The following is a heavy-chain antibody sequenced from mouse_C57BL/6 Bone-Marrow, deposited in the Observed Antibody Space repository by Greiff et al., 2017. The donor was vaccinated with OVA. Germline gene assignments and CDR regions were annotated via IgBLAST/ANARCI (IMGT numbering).Heavy chain of an antibody. Sequence: EVKVVESGGGLVKPGGSLKLSCAASGFTFSDYGMHWVRQAPEKGLEWVAYISSGSSTIYYADTVTGRFTISRDNAKNTLFLQMTSLRSEDTAMYYCARRRGYGSWFAYWGQGTLVTVSA. CDR2: ISSGSSTI. J-gene: IGHJ3*01. CDR3: ARRRGYGSWFAY. CDR1: GFTFSDYG. V-gene: IGHV5-17*01. D-gene: IGHD1-1*01.